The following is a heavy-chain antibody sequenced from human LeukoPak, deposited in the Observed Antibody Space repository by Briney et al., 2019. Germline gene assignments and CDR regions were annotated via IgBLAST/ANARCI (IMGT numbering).Heavy chain of an antibody. V-gene: IGHV3-30-3*01. J-gene: IGHJ4*02. CDR3: AKDAPCTNGVCSLSG. D-gene: IGHD2-8*01. CDR2: ISYDGSNK. Sequence: GRSLRLSCAASGFTFSSYAMHWVRQAPGKGLEWVAVISYDGSNKYYADSVEGRFTISRDNSKNTLYLQMNSLRAEDTAVYYCAKDAPCTNGVCSLSGWGQGTLVTVPS. CDR1: GFTFSSYA.